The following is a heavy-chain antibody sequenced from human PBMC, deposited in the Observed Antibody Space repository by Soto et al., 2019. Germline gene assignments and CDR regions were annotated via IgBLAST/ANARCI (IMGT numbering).Heavy chain of an antibody. J-gene: IGHJ1*01. V-gene: IGHV3-33*01. CDR3: ARAYYDSSDYYYTQHWGYFQH. D-gene: IGHD3-22*01. Sequence: QVQLVESGGGVVQPGRSLRLSCAASGFTFSRYGMHWVRQAPGKGLEWVAFIWLDGSKKYYADSVKGRFTISRDNSKNTLYLQMNSLRVEDTAVYYCARAYYDSSDYYYTQHWGYFQHWGQGTLVTVSS. CDR1: GFTFSRYG. CDR2: IWLDGSKK.